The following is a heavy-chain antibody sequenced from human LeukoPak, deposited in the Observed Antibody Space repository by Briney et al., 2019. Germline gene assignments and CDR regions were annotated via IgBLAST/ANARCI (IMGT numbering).Heavy chain of an antibody. CDR1: GGTFSSYA. CDR3: ARGEVPPHYFDF. Sequence: SVKVSCKASGGTFSSYAISWVRQAPGQGLEWMGGIIPIFGTANYAQKFQGRVTITADKSTSTAYMGLSSLRSEDTAVYYCARGEVPPHYFDFWGQGTLVTVSS. CDR2: IIPIFGTA. J-gene: IGHJ4*02. V-gene: IGHV1-69*06.